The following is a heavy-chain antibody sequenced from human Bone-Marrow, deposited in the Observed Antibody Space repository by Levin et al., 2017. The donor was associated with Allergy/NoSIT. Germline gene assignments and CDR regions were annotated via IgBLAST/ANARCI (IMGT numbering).Heavy chain of an antibody. CDR2: IDSSTAYI. CDR1: GFIFTNYN. D-gene: IGHD3-3*01. V-gene: IGHV3-21*01. CDR3: ARAPAGTPPGVFAVQQAPLIDF. Sequence: GGSLRLSCAASGFIFTNYNINWVRQSPGKGLEWVSSIDSSTAYIHYADSVKGRFTISRDNTKNSVYLQMDSLGVEDTGIYYCARAPAGTPPGVFAVQQAPLIDFWGQGALVTVSA. J-gene: IGHJ4*02.